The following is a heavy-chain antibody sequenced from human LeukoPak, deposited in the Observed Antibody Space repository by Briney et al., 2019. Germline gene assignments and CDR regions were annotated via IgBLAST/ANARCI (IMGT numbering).Heavy chain of an antibody. D-gene: IGHD2-2*01. Sequence: ASVKVSCKASGYTFTSYDINWVRQATGQGLEWMGWMNPNSGNTGYALKFQGRVTMTRNTSISTAYMELSSLRSEDTAVYYCARDLVYCSSTSCYSVMAFDIWGQGTMVTVSS. CDR2: MNPNSGNT. J-gene: IGHJ3*02. CDR1: GYTFTSYD. CDR3: ARDLVYCSSTSCYSVMAFDI. V-gene: IGHV1-8*01.